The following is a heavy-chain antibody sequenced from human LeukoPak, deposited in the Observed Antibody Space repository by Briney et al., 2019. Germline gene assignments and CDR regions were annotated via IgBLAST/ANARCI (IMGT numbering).Heavy chain of an antibody. CDR1: GYSFTTYW. V-gene: IGHV5-51*01. D-gene: IGHD3-22*01. J-gene: IGHJ4*02. CDR2: IYLSDSDT. CDR3: ARQSNYYYDSSGPSPAYNDY. Sequence: GESLKISCKGPGYSFTTYWIGWVRQMPEKGLEWMGIIYLSDSDTRYSPSFQGQVTISADKSISTAYLQWSSLKASDTAMYYCARQSNYYYDSSGPSPAYNDYWGQGTLVTVSS.